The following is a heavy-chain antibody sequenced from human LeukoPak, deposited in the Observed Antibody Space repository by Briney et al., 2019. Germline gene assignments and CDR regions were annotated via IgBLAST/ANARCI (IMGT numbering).Heavy chain of an antibody. CDR2: IYYSGTN. Sequence: SETLSLTCTVSGGSISRSDYYWGWIRQPPGKGLEWIGSIYYSGTNYYNPSLRSRVTISVDTSKNQFYLKLTSVTAADTAVYYCARLHYGADAFDIWGQGTMVTVSS. CDR1: GGSISRSDYY. CDR3: ARLHYGADAFDI. D-gene: IGHD4-17*01. V-gene: IGHV4-39*07. J-gene: IGHJ3*02.